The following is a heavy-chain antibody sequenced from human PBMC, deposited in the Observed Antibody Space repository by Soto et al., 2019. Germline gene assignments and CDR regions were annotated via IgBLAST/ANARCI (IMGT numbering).Heavy chain of an antibody. CDR2: ISYDGSNK. CDR3: ARSPRIMITFGGVIVVYYFDY. Sequence: QVQLVESGGGVVQPGRSLRLSCAASGFTFSSYAMHWVRQAPGKGLEWVAVISYDGSNKYYADSVKGRFTISRDNSKNMLYLQMNSLRAEDTAVYYCARSPRIMITFGGVIVVYYFDYWGQGTLVTVSS. CDR1: GFTFSSYA. D-gene: IGHD3-16*02. J-gene: IGHJ4*02. V-gene: IGHV3-30-3*01.